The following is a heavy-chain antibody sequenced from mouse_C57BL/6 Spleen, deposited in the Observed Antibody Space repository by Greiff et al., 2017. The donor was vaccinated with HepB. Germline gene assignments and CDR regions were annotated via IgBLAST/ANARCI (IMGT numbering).Heavy chain of an antibody. V-gene: IGHV1-80*01. CDR1: GYAFSSYW. Sequence: QVQLQQSGAELVKPGASVKISCKASGYAFSSYWMNWVKQRPGKGLEWIGQIYTGDGDTNYNGKFKGKATLTADKSSSTAYMQLSSLTSEDSAVYFCARSSHHYYAMDYWGQGTSVTVSS. D-gene: IGHD1-3*01. J-gene: IGHJ4*01. CDR2: IYTGDGDT. CDR3: ARSSHHYYAMDY.